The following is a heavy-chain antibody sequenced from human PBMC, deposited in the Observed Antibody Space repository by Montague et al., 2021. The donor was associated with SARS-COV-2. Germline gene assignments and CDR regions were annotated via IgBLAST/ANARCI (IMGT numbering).Heavy chain of an antibody. D-gene: IGHD1-14*01. CDR2: VKHPGGT. CDR3: ARTVSSNRHRFEF. V-gene: IGHV4-34*01. CDR1: GGSFTGYS. J-gene: IGHJ4*02. Sequence: SETLSLTCAVDGGSFTGYSWNWIRQPPGKGLEWIGEVKHPGGTNYNPSLKSRVTISIDMSKNQFSLNLESVTAADTAVYYCARTVSSNRHRFEFWGQGTLVTVSS.